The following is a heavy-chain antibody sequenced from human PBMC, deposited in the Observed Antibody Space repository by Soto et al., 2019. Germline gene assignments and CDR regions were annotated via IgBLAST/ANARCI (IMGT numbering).Heavy chain of an antibody. CDR1: GYTFTGYY. D-gene: IGHD1-26*01. Sequence: GASVKIACKASGYTFTGYYMHWVRQAPGQGLEWMGWINPNSGRTNYAQKFQGWVTMTRDTSISTAYMELSRLRSDDTAVYYCARARGNYRYIPNAGYYFDYWGQGTLITVPQ. CDR3: ARARGNYRYIPNAGYYFDY. CDR2: INPNSGRT. J-gene: IGHJ4*02. V-gene: IGHV1-2*04.